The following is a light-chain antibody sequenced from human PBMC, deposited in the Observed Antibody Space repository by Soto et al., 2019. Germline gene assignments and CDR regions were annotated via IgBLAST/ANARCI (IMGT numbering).Light chain of an antibody. CDR2: DAS. CDR3: QQRSNWPRT. Sequence: GLTQSPATLSLSPGERATLSCRASQSVSSYLAWYQQKPGQAPRLLIYDASNRATGIPARFSGSGSGTDFTLTISSLEPEDFAVYHCQQRSNWPRTFGQGAK. V-gene: IGKV3-11*01. CDR1: QSVSSY. J-gene: IGKJ1*01.